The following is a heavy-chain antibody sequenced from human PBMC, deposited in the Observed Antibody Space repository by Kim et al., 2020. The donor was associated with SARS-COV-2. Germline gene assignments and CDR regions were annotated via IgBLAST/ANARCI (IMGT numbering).Heavy chain of an antibody. V-gene: IGHV3-74*01. Sequence: VKGRFSISRANAKNTLYLQMNSLRAEDTAVYYCARDPRVVVITTNNWFDPWGQGTLVTVSS. J-gene: IGHJ5*02. D-gene: IGHD3-22*01. CDR3: ARDPRVVVITTNNWFDP.